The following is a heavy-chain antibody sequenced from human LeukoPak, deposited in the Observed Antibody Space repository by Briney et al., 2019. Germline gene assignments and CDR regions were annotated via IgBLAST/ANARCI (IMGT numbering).Heavy chain of an antibody. V-gene: IGHV4-59*02. CDR2: IYYTGSA. CDR1: GDSVYNYY. J-gene: IGHJ5*02. D-gene: IGHD5-24*01. Sequence: SETLSLTCTVTGDSVYNYYWSWIRQPPGKGLEWIGYIYYTGSANYNASLESRVTMSVDRSNNRFSLNLSSVTAADTAVYYCARAMMATMDPFFDPWGQGILVSVS. CDR3: ARAMMATMDPFFDP.